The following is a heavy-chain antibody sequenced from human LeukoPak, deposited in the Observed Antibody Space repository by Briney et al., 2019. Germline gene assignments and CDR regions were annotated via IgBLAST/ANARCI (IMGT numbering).Heavy chain of an antibody. Sequence: GGSLRLSCAASGFTFSTFAMHWVRQAPGKGLQYVSGINTYGDQTYYANSVKGRFTVSRDNSNNTLWLQLGSLITEDTAVYYCASSDYNRLLLHSWGQGTLVTVSS. D-gene: IGHD4-11*01. J-gene: IGHJ4*02. CDR2: INTYGDQT. V-gene: IGHV3-64*01. CDR3: ASSDYNRLLLHS. CDR1: GFTFSTFA.